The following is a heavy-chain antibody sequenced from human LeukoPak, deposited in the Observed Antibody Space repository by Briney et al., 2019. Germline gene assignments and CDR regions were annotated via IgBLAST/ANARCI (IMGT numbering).Heavy chain of an antibody. J-gene: IGHJ3*02. CDR1: GYTFTSYD. CDR3: ASEVPAAETKDAFDI. CDR2: MNPNSGNT. Sequence: ASVKVSCKASGYTFTSYDINWVRQATGQGLEWMGWMNPNSGNTGYAQKFQGRVTITADKSTSTAYMELSSLRSEDTAVYYCASEVPAAETKDAFDIWGQGTMVTVSS. D-gene: IGHD2-2*01. V-gene: IGHV1-8*01.